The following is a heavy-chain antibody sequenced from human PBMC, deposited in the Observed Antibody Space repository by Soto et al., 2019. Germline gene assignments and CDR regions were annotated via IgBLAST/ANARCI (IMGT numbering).Heavy chain of an antibody. J-gene: IGHJ4*02. V-gene: IGHV4-59*01. Sequence: QVQLQESGPGLVKPSETLSLTCTVSGGSISGYFWSWIRQPPGKGLEWIGYISYSGSTNYNSSLRSRVTMSIDTSKNQVSLRLTSVTAADTAVYYCGRDGAATGSVYLDYWGQGPLVTVSS. CDR2: ISYSGST. CDR1: GGSISGYF. D-gene: IGHD6-13*01. CDR3: GRDGAATGSVYLDY.